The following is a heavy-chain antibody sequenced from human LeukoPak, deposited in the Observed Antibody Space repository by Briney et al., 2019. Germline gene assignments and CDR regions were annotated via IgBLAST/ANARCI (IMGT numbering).Heavy chain of an antibody. CDR1: GYSFSSGYY. Sequence: SETLSLTCAGSGYSFSSGYYWGWIRQPPGKGLEWIGSIYHSGSTYYNPSLKSRVTISVDTSKNQFSLKLSSVTAADTAVYHCAIGPGYGSGWYLYWGQGTLVTVSS. J-gene: IGHJ4*02. V-gene: IGHV4-38-2*01. D-gene: IGHD6-19*01. CDR2: IYHSGST. CDR3: AIGPGYGSGWYLY.